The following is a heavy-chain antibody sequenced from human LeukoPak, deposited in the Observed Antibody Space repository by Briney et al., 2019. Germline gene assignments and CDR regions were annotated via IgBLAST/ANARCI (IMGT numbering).Heavy chain of an antibody. J-gene: IGHJ5*02. CDR1: GFTFSSYA. V-gene: IGHV3-23*01. Sequence: GGSLRLSCAASGFTFSSYAMSWVRQAPGKGLEWVSAISGSGGSTYYADSVKGRFTISRDNSKNTLYLQMNSLRAEDTAVYYCAKDQYYYGSGSLNWFDPWGQGTLVTVSP. CDR3: AKDQYYYGSGSLNWFDP. D-gene: IGHD3-10*01. CDR2: ISGSGGST.